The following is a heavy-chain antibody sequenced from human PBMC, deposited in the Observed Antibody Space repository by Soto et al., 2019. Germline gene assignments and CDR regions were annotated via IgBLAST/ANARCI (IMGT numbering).Heavy chain of an antibody. J-gene: IGHJ6*02. CDR2: INHSGST. V-gene: IGHV4-34*01. Sequence: SETLSLTCAVYGGSFSGYYWSWIRQPPGKGLEWIGEINHSGSTNYNPSLKSRVTISVDTSKNQFSLKLSSVTAADTAVYYCARMLVVVIISYYYYYGMDVWGQGTTVTV. CDR3: ARMLVVVIISYYYYYGMDV. CDR1: GGSFSGYY. D-gene: IGHD3-22*01.